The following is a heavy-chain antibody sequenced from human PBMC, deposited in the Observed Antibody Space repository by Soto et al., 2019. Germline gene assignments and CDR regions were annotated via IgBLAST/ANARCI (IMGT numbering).Heavy chain of an antibody. CDR2: ISWNSGSI. CDR1: GFTFDDYA. V-gene: IGHV3-9*01. J-gene: IGHJ4*02. Sequence: EVQLVESGGGLVQPGRSLRLSCAASGFTFDDYAMHWVRQAPGKGLEWVSGISWNSGSIGYADSVKGRFTISRDNAKNSVYLQMHSLRGEDTALYYCAIDIKWVAVRFFDYWGQRTLVTVSS. CDR3: AIDIKWVAVRFFDY. D-gene: IGHD6-6*01.